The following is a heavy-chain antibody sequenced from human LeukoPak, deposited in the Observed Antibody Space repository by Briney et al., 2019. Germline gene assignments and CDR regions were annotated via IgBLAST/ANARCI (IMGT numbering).Heavy chain of an antibody. CDR1: GFTFSSYS. D-gene: IGHD2-2*01. V-gene: IGHV3-21*01. Sequence: GGSLRLSCAASGFTFSSYSMNWVRQAPGKGLEWDSSISSSSSYIYYADSVKGRFTISRDNAKNSLYLQMNSLRAEDTAVYYCARALPAAYIDYWGQGTLVTVSS. CDR3: ARALPAAYIDY. J-gene: IGHJ4*02. CDR2: ISSSSSYI.